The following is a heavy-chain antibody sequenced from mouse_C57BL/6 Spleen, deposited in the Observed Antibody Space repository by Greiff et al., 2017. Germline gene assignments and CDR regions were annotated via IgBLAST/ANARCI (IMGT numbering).Heavy chain of an antibody. D-gene: IGHD1-1*01. CDR3: AREGKTVVAPYYAMDY. V-gene: IGHV5-12*01. CDR1: GFTFSDYY. CDR2: ISNGGGST. Sequence: DVKLVESGGGLVQPGGSLKLSCAASGFTFSDYYMYWVRQTPEKRLEWVAYISNGGGSTYYPDTVKGRFTISRDNAKNTLYLQMSRLKSEDTAMYYCAREGKTVVAPYYAMDYWGQGTSVTVSS. J-gene: IGHJ4*01.